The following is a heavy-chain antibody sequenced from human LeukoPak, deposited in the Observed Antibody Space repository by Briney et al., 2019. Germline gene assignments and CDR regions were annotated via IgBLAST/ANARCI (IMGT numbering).Heavy chain of an antibody. J-gene: IGHJ4*02. V-gene: IGHV1-2*02. CDR2: INLNSGGT. CDR3: ARESDGDYPGDY. CDR1: GYTFTGYY. Sequence: ASVKVSCKASGYTFTGYYMHWVRQAPGQGLEWMGWINLNSGGTNYAQKFQGRVTMTRDTSISTAYMELSRLRSDDTAVYYCARESDGDYPGDYWGQGTLVTVSS. D-gene: IGHD4-17*01.